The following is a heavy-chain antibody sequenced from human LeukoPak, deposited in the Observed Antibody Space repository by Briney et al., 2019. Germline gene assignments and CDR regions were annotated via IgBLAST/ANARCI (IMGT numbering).Heavy chain of an antibody. V-gene: IGHV1-46*01. CDR1: GYTFTSNY. D-gene: IGHD3-3*01. CDR3: ARATIGFDFWFDY. J-gene: IGHJ4*02. CDR2: IYPRDGST. Sequence: ASVKVSCKASGYTFTSNYIHWVRQAPGQGLEWMGMIYPRDGSTSYAQKFQGRVTMTRDTSISTAYMELSRLRSDDTAVYYCARATIGFDFWFDYWGQGTLVTVSS.